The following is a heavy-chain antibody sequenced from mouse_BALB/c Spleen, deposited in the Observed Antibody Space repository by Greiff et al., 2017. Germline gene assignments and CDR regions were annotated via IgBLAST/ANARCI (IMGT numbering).Heavy chain of an antibody. J-gene: IGHJ4*01. CDR2: ISSGGST. Sequence: EVKLMESGGGLVKPGGSLKLSCAASGFTFSSYAMSWVRQTPEKRLEWVASISSGGSTYYPDSVKGRFTISRDNAKNTLYLQMSSLKSEDTAMYYCARGGNYAMDYWGQGTSVTVSS. D-gene: IGHD2-14*01. V-gene: IGHV5-6-5*01. CDR1: GFTFSSYA. CDR3: ARGGNYAMDY.